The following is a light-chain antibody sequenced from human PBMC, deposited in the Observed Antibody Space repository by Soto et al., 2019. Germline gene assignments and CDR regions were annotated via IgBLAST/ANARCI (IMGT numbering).Light chain of an antibody. V-gene: IGKV3-20*01. CDR2: DTS. Sequence: EFVLTQSPGTLSLSPGERATLSCRASQSLTNSFIAWYQQRPGQAPRLLIYDTSSRASGIPDRSSGSGSGTDFTLTISRLETEDFAVFYCQQYGTSEIIFGQGTRLE. CDR3: QQYGTSEII. CDR1: QSLTNSF. J-gene: IGKJ5*01.